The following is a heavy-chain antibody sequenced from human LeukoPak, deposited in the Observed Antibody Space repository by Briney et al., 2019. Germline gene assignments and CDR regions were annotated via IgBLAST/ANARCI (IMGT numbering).Heavy chain of an antibody. CDR3: ARGRQDVTMIVVVMTAVSYYLDV. D-gene: IGHD3-22*01. V-gene: IGHV4-34*01. J-gene: IGHJ6*03. Sequence: SETLSLTCAVYGGSFSGYYWTWIRQTPEKGLEWIGEMNPSGGTNYNPSLKSRVTISVDTSKNQFSLELSSVTAADTAVYYCARGRQDVTMIVVVMTAVSYYLDVWGKGTTVTVS. CDR2: MNPSGGT. CDR1: GGSFSGYY.